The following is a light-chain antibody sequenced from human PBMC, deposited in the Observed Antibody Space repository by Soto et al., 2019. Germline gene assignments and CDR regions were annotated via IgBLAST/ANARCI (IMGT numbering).Light chain of an antibody. CDR1: QSVSNNY. V-gene: IGKV3-11*01. CDR3: QQRSNWPRT. CDR2: GAS. Sequence: EIVLTQSPGTLSLSPGERATLSCRASQSVSNNYLAWYQQKPGQAPRLLIYGASNRATGIPDRFSGSGSGTEFTLTISSLEPGDFAVYYCQQRSNWPRTFGQGTKVDIK. J-gene: IGKJ1*01.